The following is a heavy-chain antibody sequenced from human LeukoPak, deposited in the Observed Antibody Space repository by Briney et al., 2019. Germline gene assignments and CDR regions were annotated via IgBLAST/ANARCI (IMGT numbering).Heavy chain of an antibody. CDR1: GGSIGSYY. CDR2: IYYSGNT. V-gene: IGHV4-59*01. Sequence: SETLSLTCTVSGGSIGSYYWSWIRQPPGKGLEWIGYIYYSGNTSYNPSLKSRVTISVDTSKNQFSLKLSSVTAADTAVYYCARYYCSSTICSHFDYWGQGTLVTVSS. J-gene: IGHJ4*02. D-gene: IGHD2-2*01. CDR3: ARYYCSSTICSHFDY.